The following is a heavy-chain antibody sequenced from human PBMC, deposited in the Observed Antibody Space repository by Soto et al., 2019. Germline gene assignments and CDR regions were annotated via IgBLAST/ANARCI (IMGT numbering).Heavy chain of an antibody. CDR2: ISGSGGST. CDR1: GFTFSSYA. CDR3: AKVGKTEGYCSGGSCYGWNYYYGMDV. Sequence: LRLSCAASGFTFSSYAMSWVRQAPGKGLEWVSAISGSGGSTYYADSVKGRFTISRDNSKNTLYLQMNSLRAEDTAVYYCAKVGKTEGYCSGGSCYGWNYYYGMDVWGQGTTVTVSS. J-gene: IGHJ6*02. D-gene: IGHD2-15*01. V-gene: IGHV3-23*01.